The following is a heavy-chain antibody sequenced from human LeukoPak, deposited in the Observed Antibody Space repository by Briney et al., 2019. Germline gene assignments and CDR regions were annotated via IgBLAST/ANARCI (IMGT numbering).Heavy chain of an antibody. CDR3: ASTYGDYGGELGY. CDR1: GFTFSSHS. V-gene: IGHV3-21*01. Sequence: GGSLRLSYAASGFTFSSHSMNWVRQAPGKGLEWVSSISSSSSYIYYADSVKGRFTISRDNAKNSLYLQMNSLRAEDTAVYYCASTYGDYGGELGYWGQGTLVTVSS. J-gene: IGHJ4*02. D-gene: IGHD4-17*01. CDR2: ISSSSSYI.